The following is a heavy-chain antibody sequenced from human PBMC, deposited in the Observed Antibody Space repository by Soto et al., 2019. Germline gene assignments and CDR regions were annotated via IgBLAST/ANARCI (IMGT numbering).Heavy chain of an antibody. CDR2: ISASNGNT. CDR1: GYTFTSYG. V-gene: IGHV1-18*01. CDR3: SSTRLQSQPVPYDY. Sequence: QVQLVQSGAEVKKPGASVKVSCKASGYTFTSYGISWVRQAPGQGLEWMGWISASNGNTNYAQKLQGRVTMTTDTSTSTAYMELRSLRSDDTAVYYCSSTRLQSQPVPYDYWGQGTLVTVSS. J-gene: IGHJ4*02. D-gene: IGHD5-12*01.